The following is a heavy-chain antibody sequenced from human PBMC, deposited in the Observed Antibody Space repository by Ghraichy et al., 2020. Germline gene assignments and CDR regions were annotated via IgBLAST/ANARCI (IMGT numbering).Heavy chain of an antibody. V-gene: IGHV4-34*01. D-gene: IGHD2-15*01. J-gene: IGHJ6*02. CDR3: ARGSRVVVAATASRWSTNYYYYGMDV. Sequence: SETLSLTCAVYGGSFSGYYWSWIRQPPGKGLEWIGEINHSGSTNYNPSLKSRVTISVDTSKNQFSLKLSSVTAADTAVYYCARGSRVVVAATASRWSTNYYYYGMDVWGQGTTVTVSS. CDR2: INHSGST. CDR1: GGSFSGYY.